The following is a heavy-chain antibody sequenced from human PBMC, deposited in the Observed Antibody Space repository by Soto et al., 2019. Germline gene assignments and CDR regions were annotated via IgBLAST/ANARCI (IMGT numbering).Heavy chain of an antibody. D-gene: IGHD6-19*01. CDR3: ARDEVDSSGWLGYIDYYYYGMDV. V-gene: IGHV3-33*01. Sequence: GGSLRLSCAASGFTFSSYGMHWVRQAPGKGLEWVAVIWYDGSNKYYADSVKGRFTISRDNSKNTLYLQMNSLRAEDTAVYYCARDEVDSSGWLGYIDYYYYGMDVWGQGTTVTVSS. CDR1: GFTFSSYG. CDR2: IWYDGSNK. J-gene: IGHJ6*02.